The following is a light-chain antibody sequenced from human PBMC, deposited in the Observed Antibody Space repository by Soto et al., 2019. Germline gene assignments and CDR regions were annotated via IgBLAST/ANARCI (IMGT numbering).Light chain of an antibody. CDR2: DAS. V-gene: IGKV3-20*01. Sequence: EIVLTQSPGTLSLSPGERATLSCRASQSVSSSYLAWYQQKPGQSPRLLIYDASSRATGIPDRFSGSGSGTDFNLTTSRLEPEDFAVYYCQQSGSAPSTLGQGTKLEIK. CDR3: QQSGSAPST. J-gene: IGKJ2*02. CDR1: QSVSSSY.